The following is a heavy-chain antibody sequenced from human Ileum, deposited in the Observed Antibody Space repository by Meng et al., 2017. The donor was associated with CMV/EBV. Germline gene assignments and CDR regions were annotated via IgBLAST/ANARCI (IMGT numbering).Heavy chain of an antibody. V-gene: IGHV4-59*01. Sequence: SETLSLTCTVSGGSFSSYYWSWIRQPPGKGLEWIGYIYYSGSTNYNPSLKSRATISVDTSKNHLSLKLSSVTTADPAVYYYAGDQASSSSTYYYYYGMDVWGQGTTVTVSS. CDR2: IYYSGST. CDR1: GGSFSSYY. J-gene: IGHJ6*02. D-gene: IGHD6-6*01. CDR3: AGDQASSSSTYYYYYGMDV.